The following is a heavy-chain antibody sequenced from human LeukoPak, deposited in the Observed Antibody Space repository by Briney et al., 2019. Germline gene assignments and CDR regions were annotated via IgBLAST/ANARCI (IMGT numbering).Heavy chain of an antibody. J-gene: IGHJ6*03. CDR1: GFTFSSYS. Sequence: GGSLRLSCAASGFTFSSYSMNWVRQAPGKGLEWVSSISSSSSYIYYADSVKGRFTISRDNAKNSLYLQMNSLRAEDTAVYYCARAVVKYYYYYMDVWGKGTTVTVSS. CDR3: ARAVVKYYYYYMDV. CDR2: ISSSSSYI. V-gene: IGHV3-21*01.